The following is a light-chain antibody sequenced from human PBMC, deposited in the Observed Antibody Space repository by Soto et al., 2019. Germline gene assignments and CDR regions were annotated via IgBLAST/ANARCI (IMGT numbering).Light chain of an antibody. CDR2: DAS. V-gene: IGKV3-11*01. CDR3: QHRSNRPPWT. J-gene: IGKJ1*01. Sequence: ELVLTQSPGTLSLSPGERATLSCRASQSVSSHLAWYQQKPGQAPRLLIYDASNRATGIPARFSGSGSGTDFTLSIDSLQPEDFGIYYCQHRSNRPPWTFGQGTKVEMK. CDR1: QSVSSH.